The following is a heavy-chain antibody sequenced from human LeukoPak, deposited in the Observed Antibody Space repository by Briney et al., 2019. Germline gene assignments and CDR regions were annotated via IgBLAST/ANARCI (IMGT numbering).Heavy chain of an antibody. V-gene: IGHV4-34*01. CDR1: GGSFSGYY. CDR3: ASIVPAAIPY. D-gene: IGHD2-2*01. Sequence: SETLSLTCAVYGGSFSGYYWSWIRQPPGKGLEWIGEINHSGSTNYNPSLKSRVTISVDTSKNQFSLKLSSVTAADAAVYYCASIVPAAIPYWGQGTLVTISS. CDR2: INHSGST. J-gene: IGHJ4*02.